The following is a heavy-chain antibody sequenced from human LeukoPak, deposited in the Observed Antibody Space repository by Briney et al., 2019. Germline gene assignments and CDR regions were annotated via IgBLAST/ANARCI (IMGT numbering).Heavy chain of an antibody. CDR2: IYTSGST. Sequence: SETLTLTCTVSGGSISSGGYSWSWIRQPPGKGLEWIGYIYTSGSTNYNPSLKSRVTISVDTSKNQFSLKLSSVTAADTAVYYCARLSGASPNWFDPWGQGTLVTVSS. D-gene: IGHD1-26*01. V-gene: IGHV4-61*08. J-gene: IGHJ5*02. CDR3: ARLSGASPNWFDP. CDR1: GGSISSGGYS.